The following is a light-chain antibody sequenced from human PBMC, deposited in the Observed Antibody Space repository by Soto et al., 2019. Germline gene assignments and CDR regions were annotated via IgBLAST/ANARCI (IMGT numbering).Light chain of an antibody. J-gene: IGLJ2*01. CDR3: QSYDSILSGVV. Sequence: QSVLTQPPSVSGAPGQRVTISCTGSSSNIGAGYDVHWYRQLPGTAPKLLIYGNSNRPSGVPDRFSGSKSGTSASLAITGLRAKDEADYYCQSYDSILSGVVFGGGTKLTVL. CDR2: GNS. CDR1: SSNIGAGYD. V-gene: IGLV1-40*01.